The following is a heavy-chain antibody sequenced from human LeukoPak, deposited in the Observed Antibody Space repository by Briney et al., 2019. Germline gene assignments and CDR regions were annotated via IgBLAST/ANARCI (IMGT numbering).Heavy chain of an antibody. CDR1: GGSFSGYY. Sequence: SETLSLTCAVYGGSFSGYYWSWIRQPPGKGLEWIGEINHSGSTNYNPSLKSRVAISVDTSKNQFSLKLSSVTAADTAVYYCARGDIVVIPAAISAYYYMDVWGKGTTVTVSS. V-gene: IGHV4-34*01. CDR2: INHSGST. J-gene: IGHJ6*03. D-gene: IGHD2-2*01. CDR3: ARGDIVVIPAAISAYYYMDV.